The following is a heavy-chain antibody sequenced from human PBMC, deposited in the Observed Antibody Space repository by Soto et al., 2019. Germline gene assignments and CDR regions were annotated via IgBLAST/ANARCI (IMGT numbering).Heavy chain of an antibody. CDR3: ARVAAAGSYFDY. CDR2: IYSGGST. D-gene: IGHD6-13*01. CDR1: GFTVSSNY. V-gene: IGHV3-53*01. Sequence: LRLSCAASGFTVSSNYMSWVRQAPGKGLEWVSVIYSGGSTYYADSVKGRFTISRDNSKNTLYLQMNSLRAEDTAVYYCARVAAAGSYFDYWGQGTLVTVSS. J-gene: IGHJ4*02.